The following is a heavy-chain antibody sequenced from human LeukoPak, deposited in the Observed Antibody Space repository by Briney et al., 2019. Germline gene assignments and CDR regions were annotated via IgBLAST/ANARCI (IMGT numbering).Heavy chain of an antibody. V-gene: IGHV4-39*01. CDR2: IYYSGTT. J-gene: IGHJ4*02. Sequence: SETLSLTCTVSGDSIRTSGYYWGWIRQPPGKGLEWIGSIYYSGTTYYNPSLKSRVAISMDTSKNQFSLKLTSVTAADTAIYYCARQFYHDSSGADYWGQGALVTVSS. CDR1: GDSIRTSGYY. D-gene: IGHD3-22*01. CDR3: ARQFYHDSSGADY.